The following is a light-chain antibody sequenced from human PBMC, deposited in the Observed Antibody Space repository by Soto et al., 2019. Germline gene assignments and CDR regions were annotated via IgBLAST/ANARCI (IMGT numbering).Light chain of an antibody. CDR3: CSCRSSSTLPSV. J-gene: IGLJ1*01. CDR1: SSDVGDYNY. Sequence: QSVLTQPASVSGSPGQSITISCTGTSSDVGDYNYVSWYQQYPDKAPKLIIYEVTNRPSGISNRFSGSKSGNTASLTISGLCVADEDEYYCCSCRSSSTLPSVFGTGTKVTVL. CDR2: EVT. V-gene: IGLV2-14*01.